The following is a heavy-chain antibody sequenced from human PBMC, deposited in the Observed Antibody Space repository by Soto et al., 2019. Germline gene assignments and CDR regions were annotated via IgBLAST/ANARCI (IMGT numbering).Heavy chain of an antibody. J-gene: IGHJ5*02. Sequence: SETLSLTCAVYGGSFSGYYWSWIRQPPGKGLEWIGEINHSGSTNYNPSLKSRVTISVDTSKNQFSLKLSSVTAADTAVYYCARGLTGRNWFDPWGQGTLVTSPQ. D-gene: IGHD1-20*01. CDR2: INHSGST. V-gene: IGHV4-34*01. CDR3: ARGLTGRNWFDP. CDR1: GGSFSGYY.